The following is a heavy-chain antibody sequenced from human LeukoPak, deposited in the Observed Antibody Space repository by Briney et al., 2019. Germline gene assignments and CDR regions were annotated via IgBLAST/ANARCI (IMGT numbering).Heavy chain of an antibody. CDR2: FSGASTT. CDR3: AKLKQWQPQRYFFEY. J-gene: IGHJ4*02. CDR1: GFTFSSYG. V-gene: IGHV3-23*01. D-gene: IGHD6-19*01. Sequence: PGGSLRLSCAASGFTFSSYGMHWVRQAPGKGLEWVSTFSGASTTSYADAVKGRVTISRDNSKNILYLQLNSLRAEDTAVYYCAKLKQWQPQRYFFEYWGQGALVTVAS.